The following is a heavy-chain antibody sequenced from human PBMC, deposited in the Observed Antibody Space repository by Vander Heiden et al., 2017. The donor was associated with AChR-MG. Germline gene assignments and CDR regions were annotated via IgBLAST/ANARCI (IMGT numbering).Heavy chain of an antibody. Sequence: QVQLQESGPGLVKPSETLSLTCTVSGGSISSSYGTWIRQPAGKGLEWIGRIYTSGSTNYNPSLKSRVTMSVDTSKNQFSLKLSSVTAADTAVYYCARDLRGGFDYYDSSGYYFTNWFDPWGQGTLVTVSS. V-gene: IGHV4-4*07. D-gene: IGHD3-22*01. CDR1: GGSISSSY. CDR2: IYTSGST. CDR3: ARDLRGGFDYYDSSGYYFTNWFDP. J-gene: IGHJ5*02.